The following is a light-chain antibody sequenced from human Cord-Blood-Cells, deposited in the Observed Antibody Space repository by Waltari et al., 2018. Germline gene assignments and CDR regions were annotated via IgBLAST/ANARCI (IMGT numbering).Light chain of an antibody. CDR3: CSYAGSHWV. CDR1: RSDVGGYNY. Sequence: QSALTQPRSVSGSPGQSVTISCTGTRSDVGGYNYVSWYQQPPGKAPKLMIYDVSKRPSGVPDRFSGSKSGNTASLTISGLQAEDEADYYCCSYAGSHWVFGGGTKLTVL. V-gene: IGLV2-11*01. CDR2: DVS. J-gene: IGLJ3*02.